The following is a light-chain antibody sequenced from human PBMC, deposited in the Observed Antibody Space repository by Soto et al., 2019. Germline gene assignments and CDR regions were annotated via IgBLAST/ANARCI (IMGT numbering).Light chain of an antibody. CDR3: CSYAGAFTYV. J-gene: IGLJ1*01. Sequence: QSAQTQPRSVSGSPGHSVTISCTGTSSDVGGYSYVSWYQQHPGKAPKLMISDVSKRPSGVPDRFSGSKFGNTASLTISGLQAEDEADYYCCSYAGAFTYVFGSGTKVTVL. CDR2: DVS. V-gene: IGLV2-11*01. CDR1: SSDVGGYSY.